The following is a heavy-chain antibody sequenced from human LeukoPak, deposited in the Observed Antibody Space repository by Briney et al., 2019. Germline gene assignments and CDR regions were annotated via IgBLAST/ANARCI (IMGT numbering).Heavy chain of an antibody. D-gene: IGHD3-22*01. CDR1: GFTVGSNY. J-gene: IGHJ4*02. CDR3: AEPEGGYYDIRPD. Sequence: GGSLRLSCAASGFTVGSNYMSWVRQAPGKGLEWVSAISGSGGSTYYADSVKGRFTISRDNSKNTLYLQMNSLRAEDTAVYYCAEPEGGYYDIRPDWGQGTLVTVSS. V-gene: IGHV3-23*01. CDR2: ISGSGGST.